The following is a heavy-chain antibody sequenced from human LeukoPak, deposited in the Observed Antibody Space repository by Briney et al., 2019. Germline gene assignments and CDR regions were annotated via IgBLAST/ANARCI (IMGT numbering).Heavy chain of an antibody. J-gene: IGHJ4*02. V-gene: IGHV5-51*01. Sequence: GESLKISCKGSGYSFTSYWIGWVRQMPGKGLEWMGIIYPGDSDTRYSPSFQGQVTISADKSISTAYLQWSSLKASDTAMYYRASAYSSSSSGFDYWGQGTLVTVSS. CDR2: IYPGDSDT. CDR1: GYSFTSYW. D-gene: IGHD6-6*01. CDR3: ASAYSSSSSGFDY.